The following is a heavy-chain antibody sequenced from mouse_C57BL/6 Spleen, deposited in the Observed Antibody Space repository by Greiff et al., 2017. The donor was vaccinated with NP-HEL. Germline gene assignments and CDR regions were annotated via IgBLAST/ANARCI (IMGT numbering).Heavy chain of an antibody. CDR1: GYTFTSYW. J-gene: IGHJ1*03. V-gene: IGHV1-72*01. Sequence: QVHVKQPGAELVKPGASVKLSCKASGYTFTSYWMHWVKQRPGRGLEWIGRIDPNSGGTKYNEKFKSKATLTVDKPSSTAYMQLSSLTSEDSAVYYCARGTTVVAPGFDVWGTGTTVTVSS. CDR3: ARGTTVVAPGFDV. CDR2: IDPNSGGT. D-gene: IGHD1-1*01.